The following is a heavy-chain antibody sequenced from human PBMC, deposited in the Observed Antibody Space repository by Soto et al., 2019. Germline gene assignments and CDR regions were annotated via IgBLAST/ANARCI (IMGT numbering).Heavy chain of an antibody. V-gene: IGHV3-23*01. CDR2: ISGSGSSA. J-gene: IGHJ2*01. D-gene: IGHD6-19*01. Sequence: EVQLLESGGGLVQPGGSLRVSCAPSGFTFSSSGMSWVRQAPGKGLEWVSVISGSGSSAYYADSVKGRFTISRDNSKNTLYLQMNSLRAEDTAIYYCAKLSVAAWYLDLWGRGTLVTVSS. CDR3: AKLSVAAWYLDL. CDR1: GFTFSSSG.